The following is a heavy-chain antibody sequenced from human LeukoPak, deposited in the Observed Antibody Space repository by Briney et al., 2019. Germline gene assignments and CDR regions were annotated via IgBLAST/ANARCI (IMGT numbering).Heavy chain of an antibody. J-gene: IGHJ4*02. CDR3: ASSMIVVVITDS. V-gene: IGHV3-30*03. CDR1: GFTFSNYV. D-gene: IGHD3-22*01. CDR2: ISYDGSVK. Sequence: GGSLRLSCAASGFTFSNYVIHWVRQAPGKGLEWVAVISYDGSVKYYADSVKGRVTISRDNSKNTLYLQMNSLRAEDTAVYYCASSMIVVVITDSWGQGTLVTVSS.